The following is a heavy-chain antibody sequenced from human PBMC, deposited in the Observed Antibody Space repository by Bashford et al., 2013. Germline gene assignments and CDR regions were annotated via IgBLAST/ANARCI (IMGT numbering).Heavy chain of an antibody. Sequence: ASVKVSCKASGYTFTSYGISWVRQAPGQGLEWMGWISAYNGNTNYAQKLQGRVTMTTDTSTSTAYMELRSLRSDDTAVYYCARDDYSNYFNELSFDYVGQGTLVTVSS. J-gene: IGHJ4*02. CDR1: GYTFTSYG. V-gene: IGHV1-18*01. CDR2: ISAYNGNT. CDR3: ARDDYSNYFNELSFDY. D-gene: IGHD4-11*01.